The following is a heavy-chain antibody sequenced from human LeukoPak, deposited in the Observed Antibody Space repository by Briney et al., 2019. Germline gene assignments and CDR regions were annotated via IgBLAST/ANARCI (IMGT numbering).Heavy chain of an antibody. D-gene: IGHD6-13*01. CDR1: GYSFTSYW. J-gene: IGHJ4*02. CDR3: ARRAYSSSWSYSDY. V-gene: IGHV5-51*01. CDR2: IYPGDSDT. Sequence: GESLKISCKGSGYSFTSYWIGWVRQMPGKGLEWMGIIYPGDSDTRYSPSFQGQVTISVDKSTSTAFLQWSSLKASDTAMYFCARRAYSSSWSYSDYWGQGTLVTVSS.